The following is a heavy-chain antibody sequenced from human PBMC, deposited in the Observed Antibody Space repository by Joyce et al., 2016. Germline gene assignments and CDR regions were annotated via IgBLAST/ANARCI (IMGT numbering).Heavy chain of an antibody. Sequence: QLQLQESGPGLVKPSETLSLTCTVSGGSISSSSYYWGWIRQPPGKGLEWIGNIYYSWSTYDNPSLKSRVTISVDTSKNQFSRKLSSVTAADTAVYYCARDGFLEWLGDDYWGQGTLVTVSS. V-gene: IGHV4-39*07. J-gene: IGHJ4*02. D-gene: IGHD3-3*01. CDR1: GGSISSSSYY. CDR3: ARDGFLEWLGDDY. CDR2: IYYSWST.